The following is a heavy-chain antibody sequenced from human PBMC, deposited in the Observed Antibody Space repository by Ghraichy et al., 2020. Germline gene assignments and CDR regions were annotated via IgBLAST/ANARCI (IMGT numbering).Heavy chain of an antibody. J-gene: IGHJ4*02. D-gene: IGHD6-13*01. CDR2: FYSGGST. V-gene: IGHV3-53*01. CDR1: GFTVSSSY. CDR3: ARGIATTGTFFDY. Sequence: GGSLRLSCVASGFTVSSSYMSWVRQAPGKGLEWVSVFYSGGSTYYADSVKGRFTISRDNSKNTVYLQMNSLRAEDTAVYYCARGIATTGTFFDYWGQGTLVTVYS.